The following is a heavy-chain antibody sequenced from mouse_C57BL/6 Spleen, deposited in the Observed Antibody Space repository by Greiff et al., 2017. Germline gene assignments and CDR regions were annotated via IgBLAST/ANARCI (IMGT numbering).Heavy chain of an antibody. V-gene: IGHV14-4*01. CDR1: GFNIKDDY. CDR3: TTPLDYGSSPAWFAY. D-gene: IGHD1-1*01. Sequence: VQLQQSGAELVRPGASVKLSCTASGFNIKDDYMHWVKQRPEQGLEWIGWIDPENGDTEYASKFQGKATITADTSSNTAYLQLSSLTSEDTAVYYCTTPLDYGSSPAWFAYWGQGTLVTVSA. CDR2: IDPENGDT. J-gene: IGHJ3*01.